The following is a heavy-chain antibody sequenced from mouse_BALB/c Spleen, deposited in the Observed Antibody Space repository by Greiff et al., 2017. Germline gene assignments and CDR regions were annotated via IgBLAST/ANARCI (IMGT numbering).Heavy chain of an antibody. CDR3: ARHETTVVATDRYFDY. J-gene: IGHJ2*01. CDR1: GFTFSSYG. Sequence: EVQRVESGGGLVQPGGSLKLSCAASGFTFSSYGMSWVRQTPDKRLEWVATISSGGSYTYYPDSVKGRFTISRDNAKNTLYLQMSSLKSEDTAMYYCARHETTVVATDRYFDYWGQGTTLTVSS. CDR2: ISSGGSYT. D-gene: IGHD1-1*01. V-gene: IGHV5-6*01.